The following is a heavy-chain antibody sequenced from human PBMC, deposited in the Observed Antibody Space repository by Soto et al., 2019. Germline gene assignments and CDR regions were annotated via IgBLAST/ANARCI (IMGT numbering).Heavy chain of an antibody. CDR2: IIPILGIA. Sequence: QVQLVQSGAEVKKPGSSVKVSCKASGGTFSSYTISWVRQAPGQGLEWMGRIIPILGIANYAQKFQGRVTVTADKSTSTADMELSSLRSEDTAVYYCARGLHYDSISLDDYWGPGTLVTVSS. J-gene: IGHJ4*02. V-gene: IGHV1-69*02. D-gene: IGHD3-22*01. CDR3: ARGLHYDSISLDDY. CDR1: GGTFSSYT.